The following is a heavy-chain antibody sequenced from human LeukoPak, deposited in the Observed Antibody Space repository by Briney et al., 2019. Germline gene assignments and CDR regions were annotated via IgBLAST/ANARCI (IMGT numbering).Heavy chain of an antibody. CDR1: GFTFSSYS. Sequence: GGSLRLSCAASGFTFSSYSMNWVRQAPGKGLEWVSSISSSSSYIYYADSVKGRFTISRDNAKNSLYLQMNSLRAEDTAVYYCARDSYYDSSGYYYLLFDYWGQGTLVTVSS. V-gene: IGHV3-21*01. CDR2: ISSSSSYI. CDR3: ARDSYYDSSGYYYLLFDY. J-gene: IGHJ4*02. D-gene: IGHD3-22*01.